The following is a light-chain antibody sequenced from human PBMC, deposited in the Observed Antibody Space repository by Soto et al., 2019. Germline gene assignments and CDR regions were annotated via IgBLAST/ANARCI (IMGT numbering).Light chain of an antibody. V-gene: IGLV4-69*01. CDR2: LNSDGNH. CDR1: SGHSSYA. CDR3: QTWGTGPWV. J-gene: IGLJ3*02. Sequence: QLVLTQSPSASASLGASVKLTCTLNSGHSSYAIAWHQQQPEKGPRYLMKLNSDGNHSKGDGIPDRFSGSSSGAERYLTISSLQSEDEADYYCQTWGTGPWVFGGGTKVTVL.